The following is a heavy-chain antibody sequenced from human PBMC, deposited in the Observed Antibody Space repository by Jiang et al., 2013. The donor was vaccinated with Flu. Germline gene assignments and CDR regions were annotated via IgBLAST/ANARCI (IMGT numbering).Heavy chain of an antibody. J-gene: IGHJ6*03. V-gene: IGHV3-33*01. CDR3: ARGGALEGCTNGVCYRLSNYYYYMDV. D-gene: IGHD2-8*01. Sequence: LEWVAVIWYDGSNKYYADSVKGRFTISRDNSKNTLYLQMNSLRAEDTAVYYCARGGALEGCTNGVCYRLSNYYYYMDVWGKGTTVTVSS. CDR2: IWYDGSNK.